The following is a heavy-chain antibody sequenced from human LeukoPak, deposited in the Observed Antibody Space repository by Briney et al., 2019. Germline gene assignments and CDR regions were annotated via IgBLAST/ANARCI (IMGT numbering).Heavy chain of an antibody. CDR2: ISGSGNST. D-gene: IGHD1-1*01. CDR1: GFTFSSYS. V-gene: IGHV3-23*01. J-gene: IGHJ3*02. CDR3: TRWGRLGLERRRAFDI. Sequence: AGGSLRLSCAASGFTFSSYSMNWVRQAPGKGLEWVSVISGSGNSTYNADSVKGRFTISRDNSKNTLYLQMSSLRAEDTAVYYCTRWGRLGLERRRAFDIWGQGTMVTVSS.